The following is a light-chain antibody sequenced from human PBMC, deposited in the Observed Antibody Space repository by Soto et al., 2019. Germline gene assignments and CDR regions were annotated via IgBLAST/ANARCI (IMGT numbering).Light chain of an antibody. CDR2: DAS. Sequence: EIVMQKSPATLSVSPGERATLSGRASQSVSSNLAWYQTNPGQAPRLLIYDASNRATGIPARFSGSGSGTDFTLTISSLEPEEFAVYDCHKRSNWPLTVGKGTKVDIK. CDR3: HKRSNWPLT. CDR1: QSVSSN. V-gene: IGKV3-11*01. J-gene: IGKJ1*01.